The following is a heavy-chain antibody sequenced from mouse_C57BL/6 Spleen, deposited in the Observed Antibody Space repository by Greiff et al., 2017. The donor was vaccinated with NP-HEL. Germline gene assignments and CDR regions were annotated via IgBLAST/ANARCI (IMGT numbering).Heavy chain of an antibody. J-gene: IGHJ2*01. Sequence: VQLQQSGPELVKPGASVKISCKASGYAFSSSWMNWVKQRPGKGLEWIGRIYPGDGDTNYNGKFKGKATLTADKSSSTAYMQLSSLTSEDSAVYCGARGKGVPHYFDYWGQGTTLTVSS. D-gene: IGHD2-14*01. CDR2: IYPGDGDT. CDR3: ARGKGVPHYFDY. V-gene: IGHV1-82*01. CDR1: GYAFSSSW.